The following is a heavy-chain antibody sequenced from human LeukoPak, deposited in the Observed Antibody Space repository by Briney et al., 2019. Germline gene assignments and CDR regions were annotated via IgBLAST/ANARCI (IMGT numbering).Heavy chain of an antibody. CDR1: GGSISNYY. CDR3: ARLKTYYGSGSKIEGFDY. CDR2: IYYSGST. V-gene: IGHV4-59*12. D-gene: IGHD3-10*01. J-gene: IGHJ4*02. Sequence: PSETLSLTCTVSGGSISNYYWSWIRQPPRKGLEWIGYIYYSGSTKYNPSLKSRVTISVDTSKNQFSLKLSSVTAADTAVYYCARLKTYYGSGSKIEGFDYWGQGTLVTVSS.